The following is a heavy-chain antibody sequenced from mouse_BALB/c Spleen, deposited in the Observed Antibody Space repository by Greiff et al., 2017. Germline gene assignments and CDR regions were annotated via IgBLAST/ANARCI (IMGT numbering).Heavy chain of an antibody. J-gene: IGHJ1*01. CDR2: ISYSGST. V-gene: IGHV3-8*02. CDR3: ARGPYYGSSYEYFDV. D-gene: IGHD1-1*01. Sequence: EVQLVESGPSLVKPSQTLSLTCSVTGDSITSGYWNWIRKFPGNKLEYMGYISYSGSTYYNPSLKSRISITRDTSKNQYYLQLNSVTTEDTATYYCARGPYYGSSYEYFDVWGAGTTVTVSS. CDR1: GDSITSGY.